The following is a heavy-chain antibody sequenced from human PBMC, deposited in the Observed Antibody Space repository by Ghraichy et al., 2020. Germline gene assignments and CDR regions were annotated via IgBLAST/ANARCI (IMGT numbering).Heavy chain of an antibody. V-gene: IGHV4-34*01. Sequence: SETLSLTCAVYGGSFSDYYWSWIRQPPGKGLEWIGEINHSGSTNYNPSLKSRVTISVDTSKNQFSLKLSSVTAAYTAVYYCAASYSSGRFYFDYLGQGTLVTVSS. CDR3: AASYSSGRFYFDY. D-gene: IGHD6-19*01. J-gene: IGHJ4*02. CDR2: INHSGST. CDR1: GGSFSDYY.